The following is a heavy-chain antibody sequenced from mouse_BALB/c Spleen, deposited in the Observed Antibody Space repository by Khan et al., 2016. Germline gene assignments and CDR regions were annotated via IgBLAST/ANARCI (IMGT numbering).Heavy chain of an antibody. CDR3: ARRVRWYFDV. CDR2: IKTETGEP. J-gene: IGHJ1*01. Sequence: VQLQESGPELKKPGETVKISCKASGFTFTDYSLHWVKQAPGKGLKWMGWIKTETGEPTYADDFKGRFAFSLETSASTAYLQINNLKSEDTATYFCARRVRWYFDVWGAGTTVTVSS. CDR1: GFTFTDYS. D-gene: IGHD2-14*01. V-gene: IGHV9-2-1*01.